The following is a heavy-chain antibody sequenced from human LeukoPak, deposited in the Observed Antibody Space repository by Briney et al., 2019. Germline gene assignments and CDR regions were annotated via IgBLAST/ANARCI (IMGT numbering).Heavy chain of an antibody. D-gene: IGHD3-10*01. CDR2: INPNSGGT. V-gene: IGHV1-2*02. CDR3: ARDSENYYGSGSYYKGYNWFDP. Sequence: ASVKVSCKASGYTFTGYYMHWVRQAPGQGLERMGWINPNSGGTNYAQKFQGRVTMTRDTSISTAYMELSRLRSDDTAVYYCARDSENYYGSGSYYKGYNWFDPWGQGTLVTVSS. J-gene: IGHJ5*02. CDR1: GYTFTGYY.